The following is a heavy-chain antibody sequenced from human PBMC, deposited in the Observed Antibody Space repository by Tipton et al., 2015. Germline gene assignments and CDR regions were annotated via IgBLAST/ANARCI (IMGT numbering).Heavy chain of an antibody. J-gene: IGHJ6*02. CDR1: GYSISSGYY. Sequence: TLSFTCDVSGYSISSGYYWGWIRQPPGKGLEWIGSIFHRGDTNYNPSFKSRVTISVDTSENQFSLKLSSVTAADTAMYYCARQGTVVVIGMSHYYYYGMDVWGQGTTVTVSS. CDR2: IFHRGDT. CDR3: ARQGTVVVIGMSHYYYYGMDV. V-gene: IGHV4-38-2*01. D-gene: IGHD2-21*01.